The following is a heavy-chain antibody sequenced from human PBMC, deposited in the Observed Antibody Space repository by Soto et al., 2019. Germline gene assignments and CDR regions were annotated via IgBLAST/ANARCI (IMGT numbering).Heavy chain of an antibody. CDR1: GGSISSSSYY. D-gene: IGHD3-3*01. CDR2: IYYSGST. V-gene: IGHV4-39*01. CDR3: ASSDFWSGYYHYFDY. J-gene: IGHJ4*02. Sequence: SETLTLTCTVSGGSISSSSYYWGWIRQPPGKGLEWIGSIYYSGSTYYNPSLKSRVTISVDTSKNQFSLKLSSVTAADTAVYYCASSDFWSGYYHYFDYWGQGTLVT.